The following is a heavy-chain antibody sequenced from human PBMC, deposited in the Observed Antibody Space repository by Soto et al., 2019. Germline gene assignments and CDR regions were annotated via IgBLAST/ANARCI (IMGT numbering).Heavy chain of an antibody. CDR1: GFTFSSYW. V-gene: IGHV3-74*01. CDR2: INSDGSST. J-gene: IGHJ4*02. D-gene: IGHD5-12*01. Sequence: EVQLVESGGGLVQPGGSLRLSCAASGFTFSSYWMHWVRQAPGKGLVWVSRINSDGSSTSYADSVKGRFTISRDNAKNRVYVQMNSLRAEDTVVYYCAREVDSCYGALDYWGQGALVTVSS. CDR3: AREVDSCYGALDY.